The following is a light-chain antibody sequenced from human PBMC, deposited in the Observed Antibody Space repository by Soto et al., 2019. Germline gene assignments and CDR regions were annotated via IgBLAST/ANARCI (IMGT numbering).Light chain of an antibody. CDR3: QQYDNLPRFT. J-gene: IGKJ3*01. CDR2: EAS. V-gene: IGKV1-33*01. CDR1: QDIGNS. Sequence: DIQMTQSPSSLSASVRDRVTITCQASQDIGNSLNWYQHKPGKAPKVLIYEASNLETGFPSRFSGSGSGTHFTLTISSLQPEDVATYYCQQYDNLPRFTFGPGTTVYI.